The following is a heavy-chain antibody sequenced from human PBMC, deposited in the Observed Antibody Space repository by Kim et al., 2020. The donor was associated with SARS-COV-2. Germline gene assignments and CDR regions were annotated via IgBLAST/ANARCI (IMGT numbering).Heavy chain of an antibody. CDR2: HSYT. CDR3: ARDGMDV. Sequence: HSYTNYSPSFQGHVTISADKSISTAYLQWSSLKASDTAMYYCARDGMDVWGQGTTVTVSS. J-gene: IGHJ6*02. V-gene: IGHV5-10-1*01.